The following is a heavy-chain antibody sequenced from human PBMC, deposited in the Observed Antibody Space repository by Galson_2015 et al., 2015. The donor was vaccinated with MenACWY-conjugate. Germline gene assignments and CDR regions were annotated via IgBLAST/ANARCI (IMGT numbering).Heavy chain of an antibody. CDR3: AKSSDILTGYYIERRFFDY. CDR2: IKQDGSEK. V-gene: IGHV3-7*03. D-gene: IGHD3-9*01. Sequence: SLRLSCAASGFTFSNFWMSWVRQAPGKELERVASIKQDGSEKYLVDSVKGRFTISRDNSKNTLYLQMNSLRAEDTAVYYCAKSSDILTGYYIERRFFDYWGQGTLVTVSS. J-gene: IGHJ4*02. CDR1: GFTFSNFW.